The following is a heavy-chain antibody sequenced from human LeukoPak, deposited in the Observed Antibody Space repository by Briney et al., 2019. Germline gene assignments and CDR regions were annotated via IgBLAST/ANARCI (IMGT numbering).Heavy chain of an antibody. Sequence: SETLSLTCAVYGGSFSGYYWSWIRQPPGKGLEWIGEINHSGSANYNPSLKSRVTISVDTSKNQFSLKLSSVTAADTAVYYCARVRYCSSTSCQDYWGQGTLVTVSS. CDR2: INHSGSA. V-gene: IGHV4-34*01. J-gene: IGHJ4*02. CDR3: ARVRYCSSTSCQDY. CDR1: GGSFSGYY. D-gene: IGHD2-2*01.